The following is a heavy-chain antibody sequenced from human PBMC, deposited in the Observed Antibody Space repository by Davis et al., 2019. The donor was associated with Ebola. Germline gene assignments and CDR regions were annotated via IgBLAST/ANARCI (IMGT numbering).Heavy chain of an antibody. CDR3: ASERDAHHNFDY. Sequence: GESLKISCAASGFTFSSYGMHWVRQAPGKGLEWVAVIWFDGSDKYYADSVKGRFTISRDNSKNTLYPQMNSLRAEDTAVYYCASERDAHHNFDYWGQGTLVTVSS. CDR1: GFTFSSYG. J-gene: IGHJ4*02. V-gene: IGHV3-33*01. D-gene: IGHD5-24*01. CDR2: IWFDGSDK.